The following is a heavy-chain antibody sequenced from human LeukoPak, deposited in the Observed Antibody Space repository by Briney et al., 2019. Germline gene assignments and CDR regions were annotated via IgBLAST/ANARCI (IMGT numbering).Heavy chain of an antibody. V-gene: IGHV4-34*01. CDR2: INHSGST. CDR3: ARGQEVLWNWFDP. D-gene: IGHD4/OR15-4a*01. J-gene: IGHJ5*02. CDR1: GGFFSGYY. Sequence: PSETLSLTCAVYGGFFSGYYWSWIRQPPGKGLEWIGEINHSGSTNYNPSLKSRVTISVDTSKNQFSLKLSSVTAADTAVYYCARGQEVLWNWFDPWGQGTLVTVSS.